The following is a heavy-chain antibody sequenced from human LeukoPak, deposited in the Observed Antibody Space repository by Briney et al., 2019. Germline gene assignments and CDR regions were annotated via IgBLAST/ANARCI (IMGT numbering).Heavy chain of an antibody. V-gene: IGHV1-18*01. CDR3: ARDPRTYYYGSGSYSQLDY. CDR2: ISTYNANT. J-gene: IGHJ4*02. Sequence: ASVKVSCKASGYXFTSYGMSWVRQAPGQGLEWMGWISTYNANTDYVRKLQGRVTMTTDTSTSTAYMELSSLRSDDTAVYFCARDPRTYYYGSGSYSQLDYWGQGTLVTVSS. CDR1: GYXFTSYG. D-gene: IGHD3-10*01.